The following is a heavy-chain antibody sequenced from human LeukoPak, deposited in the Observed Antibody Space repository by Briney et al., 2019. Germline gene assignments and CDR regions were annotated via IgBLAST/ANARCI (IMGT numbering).Heavy chain of an antibody. CDR3: ARGRETARPPLGY. D-gene: IGHD5-18*01. CDR1: GGSFSGYY. Sequence: SETLSLTCAVYGGSFSGYYWTWIRQPPEKGLEWIGEINQSGVTNYNPSLKSRVSTSVDTSRNQFSLKLSSVTAADTAVYYCARGRETARPPLGYWGQGTLVTVSS. J-gene: IGHJ1*01. CDR2: INQSGVT. V-gene: IGHV4-34*01.